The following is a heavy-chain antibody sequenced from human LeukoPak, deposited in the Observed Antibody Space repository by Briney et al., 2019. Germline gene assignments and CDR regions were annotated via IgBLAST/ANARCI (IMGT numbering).Heavy chain of an antibody. CDR1: SGSISSSYYF. Sequence: SETLSLTCTVSSGSISSSYYFWAWIRQPPGKGLEWIGSIYYSGNTYYNPSLKSRVTISVDTSKNQFSLKLSSVTAADTAVYYCARSPGIAVAGTDPQTFDYWGQGTLVTVSS. CDR3: ARSPGIAVAGTDPQTFDY. D-gene: IGHD6-19*01. J-gene: IGHJ4*02. CDR2: IYYSGNT. V-gene: IGHV4-39*07.